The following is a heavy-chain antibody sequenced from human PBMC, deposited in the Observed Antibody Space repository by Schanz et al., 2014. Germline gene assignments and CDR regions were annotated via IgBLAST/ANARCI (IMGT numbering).Heavy chain of an antibody. J-gene: IGHJ2*01. Sequence: QVQLQESGPGLVKPSQTLSLTCTVSGGSIRSGTYYWSWIRQPAGKALEWVGRVFPNGITNYNPSLKSRFPISLDPPKNQSSLTLTSLTAADTAVYYCARDTTWRLDLWGRGTLXTVSS. CDR3: ARDTTWRLDL. D-gene: IGHD1-1*01. CDR2: VFPNGIT. V-gene: IGHV4-61*02. CDR1: GGSIRSGTYY.